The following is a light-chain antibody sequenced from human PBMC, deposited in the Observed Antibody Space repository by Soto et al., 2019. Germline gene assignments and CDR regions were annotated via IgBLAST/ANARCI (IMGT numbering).Light chain of an antibody. CDR1: QSISSS. J-gene: IGKJ1*01. CDR3: QQSFNLPRT. Sequence: DIEMTQSPSSLSASVGETITITCRASQSISSSLNWFQHSPGQPPKLLLFAASNLHAGVPPRFSGSGSGTSFSLNIRSLQPEDFATCYCQQSFNLPRTFGPGTRVEFK. V-gene: IGKV1-39*01. CDR2: AAS.